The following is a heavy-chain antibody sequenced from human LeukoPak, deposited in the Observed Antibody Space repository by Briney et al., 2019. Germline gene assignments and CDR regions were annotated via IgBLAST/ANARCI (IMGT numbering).Heavy chain of an antibody. D-gene: IGHD2-8*01. CDR2: IKSNTDGGTT. Sequence: PAGTLRLACAASGFTFSTNGREWDSAAPGKGREWVGRIKSNTDGGTTDYAAPVKGRFTISRDDSKNTLYLQLNSLKTEDTAVYYCTTIMVGDAFDIWGQGTMVTVSS. J-gene: IGHJ3*02. V-gene: IGHV3-15*01. CDR1: GFTFSTNG. CDR3: TTIMVGDAFDI.